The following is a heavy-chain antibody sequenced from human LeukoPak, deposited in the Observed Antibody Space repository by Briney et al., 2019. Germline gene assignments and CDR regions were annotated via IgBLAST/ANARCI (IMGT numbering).Heavy chain of an antibody. D-gene: IGHD3-22*01. CDR3: ARALTYYHDSSGYPAFDY. CDR1: GGSISSYY. Sequence: SETLSLTCTVSGGSISSYYWSWTRQPPGKGLEWIGYIYYSGSTNYNPSLKSRVTISVDTSKNQFSLKLSSVTAADTAVYYCARALTYYHDSSGYPAFDYWGQGTLVTVSS. J-gene: IGHJ4*02. CDR2: IYYSGST. V-gene: IGHV4-59*01.